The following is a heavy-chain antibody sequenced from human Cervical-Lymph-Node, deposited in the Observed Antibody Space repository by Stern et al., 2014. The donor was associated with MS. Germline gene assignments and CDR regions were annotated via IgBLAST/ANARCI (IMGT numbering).Heavy chain of an antibody. J-gene: IGHJ4*02. D-gene: IGHD3-10*01. CDR2: ISDTSGAI. Sequence: EVQLLESGGALVQPGRPLRLSCAGSGFNFGDYAMHWVRRAPGKGLEWVSSISDTSGAIGYAPSVKGRFTISRDNAASSLYLDMKSLRADDTAFYYCARAPPALSGQYYGGFDFWGQGTLVTVSS. CDR1: GFNFGDYA. CDR3: ARAPPALSGQYYGGFDF. V-gene: IGHV3-9*01.